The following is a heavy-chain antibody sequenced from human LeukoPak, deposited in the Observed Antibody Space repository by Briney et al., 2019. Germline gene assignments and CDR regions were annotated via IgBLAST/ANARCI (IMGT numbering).Heavy chain of an antibody. Sequence: SQTLSLTCTVSGGSISSGGYYWSWIRQHPGKGLEWIGYIYYSGSTYYNPSLKSRVTISVDMSKNQFSLKLSSVTAADTAVYYCARDSSYYYGMDVWGQGTTVTVSS. CDR1: GGSISSGGYY. CDR3: ARDSSYYYGMDV. CDR2: IYYSGST. J-gene: IGHJ6*02. V-gene: IGHV4-31*03.